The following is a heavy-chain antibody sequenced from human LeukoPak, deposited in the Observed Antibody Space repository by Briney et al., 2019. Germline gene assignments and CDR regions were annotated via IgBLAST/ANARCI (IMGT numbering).Heavy chain of an antibody. CDR3: ARGMGANFIGGYYYYMDV. CDR2: ISGYNANT. Sequence: ASVKVSCKASGYTFTSYGISWVRPAPGQGLEWMGWISGYNANTKYEQQLQGRVTMTTDTSTSTAYMELRSLRSDDTAVYYCARGMGANFIGGYYYYMDVWGKGTTVTVSS. D-gene: IGHD1-26*01. CDR1: GYTFTSYG. J-gene: IGHJ6*03. V-gene: IGHV1-18*01.